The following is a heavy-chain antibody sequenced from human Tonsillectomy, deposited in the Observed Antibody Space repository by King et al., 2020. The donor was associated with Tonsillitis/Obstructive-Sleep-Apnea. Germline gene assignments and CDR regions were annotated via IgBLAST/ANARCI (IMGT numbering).Heavy chain of an antibody. Sequence: VQLVEYGGDLVQPGGSLRLSCAASGFTFSNYWMHWVRQAPGKGLVWVSRINSDGSSTSYADSVKGRFTISRDNAKNTLYVQMNSLRAEDTAVYYCSRVADLPTSGPTYYYGMDVWGQGTTVTVSS. V-gene: IGHV3-74*01. J-gene: IGHJ6*02. D-gene: IGHD1-26*01. CDR3: SRVADLPTSGPTYYYGMDV. CDR2: INSDGSST. CDR1: GFTFSNYW.